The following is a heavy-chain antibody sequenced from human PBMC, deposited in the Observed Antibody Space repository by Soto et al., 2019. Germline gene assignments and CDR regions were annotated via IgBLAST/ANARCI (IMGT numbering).Heavy chain of an antibody. Sequence: PGESLKISCAASGFTFSSYWMHWVRQAPGKGLVWVSRINSDESSTSYADSVKGRFTISRDKAKNTLYLQMNSLRAEATAVYYCESDPASSGWVDYWGQGTLVTVSS. D-gene: IGHD6-19*01. CDR1: GFTFSSYW. J-gene: IGHJ4*02. CDR2: INSDESST. CDR3: ESDPASSGWVDY. V-gene: IGHV3-74*01.